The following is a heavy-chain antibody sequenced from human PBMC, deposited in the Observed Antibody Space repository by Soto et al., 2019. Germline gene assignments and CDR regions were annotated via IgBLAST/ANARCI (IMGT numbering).Heavy chain of an antibody. V-gene: IGHV3-7*04. Sequence: EVQLVESGGGLVQPGGSLRLSCAASGLTFSSNWMSWVRQAPGRGLECVANIKQDGNEKYYVDSVKGRFTISRDNAKNSPYLQMNSLRAEDTAVYYCARVVGAPNWFDPWGQGTLVTVSS. D-gene: IGHD1-26*01. CDR1: GLTFSSNW. J-gene: IGHJ5*02. CDR2: IKQDGNEK. CDR3: ARVVGAPNWFDP.